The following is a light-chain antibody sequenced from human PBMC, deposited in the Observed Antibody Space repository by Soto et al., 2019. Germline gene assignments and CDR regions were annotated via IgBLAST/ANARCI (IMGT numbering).Light chain of an antibody. CDR3: QSYDSSLSGVV. CDR2: GNS. CDR1: SSNIGSNY. V-gene: IGLV1-40*01. J-gene: IGLJ2*01. Sequence: QSVLTQPPSASGTPGQRVTISCSGSSSNIGSNYVHWYQQLPGTAPKLLIYGNSNRPSGVPDRFSGSKSGTSASLAITGLQAEDEADYYCQSYDSSLSGVVFGGGTKLTVL.